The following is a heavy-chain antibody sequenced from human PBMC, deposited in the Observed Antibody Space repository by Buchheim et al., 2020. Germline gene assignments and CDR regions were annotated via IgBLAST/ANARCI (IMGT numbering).Heavy chain of an antibody. D-gene: IGHD2-15*01. CDR2: IYYSGIT. Sequence: QVQLQESGPGLVRPSQTLSLTCTVSGGSISSGDYYWSWIRQPPGKGLAWIGYIYYSGITYYNPSLKRRVTISVDTSKNQFSLKLSSVTAADTAVYYCARVARGGYCSGGSCYDYWGQGTL. CDR1: GGSISSGDYY. J-gene: IGHJ4*02. V-gene: IGHV4-30-4*01. CDR3: ARVARGGYCSGGSCYDY.